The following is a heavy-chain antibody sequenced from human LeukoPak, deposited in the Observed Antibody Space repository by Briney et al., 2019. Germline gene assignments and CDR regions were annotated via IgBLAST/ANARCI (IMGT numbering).Heavy chain of an antibody. CDR1: GGSISSSSYY. J-gene: IGHJ6*03. CDR2: IYYSGST. CDR3: ASISSSWNYYYMDV. Sequence: SETLSLTCTVSGGSISSSSYYWGWIRQPPVKGLEWIGSIYYSGSTYYNPSLKSRVTISVDTSKNQFSLKLSSVTAADTAVYYCASISSSWNYYYMDVWGKGTTVTVSS. V-gene: IGHV4-39*07. D-gene: IGHD6-13*01.